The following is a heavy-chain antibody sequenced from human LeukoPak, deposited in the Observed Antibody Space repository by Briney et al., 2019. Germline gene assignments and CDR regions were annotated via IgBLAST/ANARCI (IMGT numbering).Heavy chain of an antibody. V-gene: IGHV3-23*01. J-gene: IGHJ4*02. CDR3: ANARSYTDY. CDR2: ITGSGGST. CDR1: GFTFSSYG. Sequence: GGSLRLSCAASGFTFSSYGMHWVRQAPGKGLEWVSAITGSGGSTFYADSVKGRFTISRDNSKNTLYLQMNRLSAADTAVYYCANARSYTDYWGQGTLVTVSS. D-gene: IGHD1-26*01.